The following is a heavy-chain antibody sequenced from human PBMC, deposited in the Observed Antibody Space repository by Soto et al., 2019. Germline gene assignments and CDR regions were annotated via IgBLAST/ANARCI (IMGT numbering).Heavy chain of an antibody. CDR3: ARLEVGVFCSGGSCSSGRYYYYGMDV. CDR1: GYSFTSYW. CDR2: IYPGDSDT. D-gene: IGHD2-15*01. J-gene: IGHJ6*02. Sequence: PGESLKISCKGSGYSFTSYWIGWVRQMPGKGLEWMGIIYPGDSDTRYSPSFQGQVTISADKSISTAYLQWSSLKASDTAMYYCARLEVGVFCSGGSCSSGRYYYYGMDVWGQGTTVTVSS. V-gene: IGHV5-51*01.